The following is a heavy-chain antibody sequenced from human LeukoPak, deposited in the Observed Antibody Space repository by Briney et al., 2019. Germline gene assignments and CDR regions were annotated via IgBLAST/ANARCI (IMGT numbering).Heavy chain of an antibody. CDR1: GGSISSYY. Sequence: SETLSLTCTVSGGSISSYYCSCIRQPPGKGLEWIGYIYYSGSTNYNPSLKSRVTISVDTSKNQFSLQLSSVTAADTDVYYCARGAKFGSYWGQGTLVTVSS. V-gene: IGHV4-59*01. CDR2: IYYSGST. CDR3: ARGAKFGSY. J-gene: IGHJ4*02. D-gene: IGHD3-10*02.